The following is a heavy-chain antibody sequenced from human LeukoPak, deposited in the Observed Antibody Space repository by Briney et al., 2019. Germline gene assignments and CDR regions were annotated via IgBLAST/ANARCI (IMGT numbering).Heavy chain of an antibody. D-gene: IGHD6-19*01. V-gene: IGHV3-30-3*01. CDR2: ISSDGSNK. CDR3: ARTDISGWSRPLDC. Sequence: GGSLRLFCAASGFTFSRYALHWVRQAPGKGLEWVAVISSDGSNKYYAGSVEGRFTISRDNYNNTLLLQMNNLRAEDTAVYYCARTDISGWSRPLDCWGQGTLVTVSS. J-gene: IGHJ4*02. CDR1: GFTFSRYA.